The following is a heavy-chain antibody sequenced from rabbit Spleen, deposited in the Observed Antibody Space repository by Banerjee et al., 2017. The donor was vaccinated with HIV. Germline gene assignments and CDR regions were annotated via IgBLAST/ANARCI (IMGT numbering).Heavy chain of an antibody. J-gene: IGHJ4*01. CDR2: IYTGSSGST. CDR1: GFSFSSSYY. Sequence: QEQLMESGGGLVQPGGSLKLSCTASGFSFSSSYYMCWVRQAPGKGLEWIGCIYTGSSGSTWYASWAKGRFTISKTSSTTVTLQMTSLTAADTAKYFCVRDERDTAYGGYGHGAFDLWGPGTLVTVS. D-gene: IGHD6-1*01. V-gene: IGHV1S45*01. CDR3: VRDERDTAYGGYGHGAFDL.